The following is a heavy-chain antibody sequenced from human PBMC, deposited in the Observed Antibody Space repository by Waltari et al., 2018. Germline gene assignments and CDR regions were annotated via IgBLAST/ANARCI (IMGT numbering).Heavy chain of an antibody. J-gene: IGHJ3*02. D-gene: IGHD5-12*01. Sequence: RQAPGQGLEWMGRIIPIFGTANYAQKFQGRVTITADKSTSTAYMELSSLRSEDTAVYYCARGAGGYRNPGDAFDIWGQGTMVTVSS. CDR2: IIPIFGTA. CDR3: ARGAGGYRNPGDAFDI. V-gene: IGHV1-69*06.